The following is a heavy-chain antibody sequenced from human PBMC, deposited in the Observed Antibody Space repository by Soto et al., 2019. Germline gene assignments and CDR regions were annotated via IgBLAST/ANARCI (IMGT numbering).Heavy chain of an antibody. CDR2: IYPGDSDT. Sequence: PGESLKISCKVSGNSFSSNWIAWVRQLPGKGLEWMGFIYPGDSDTRYSPSFQGQVTISADKSISTAYLQLSSLKVSDTAMYYCVRMGFSGGGYLSYYYYGMDIWGQGTTVTVSS. V-gene: IGHV5-51*01. J-gene: IGHJ6*02. D-gene: IGHD5-12*01. CDR1: GNSFSSNW. CDR3: VRMGFSGGGYLSYYYYGMDI.